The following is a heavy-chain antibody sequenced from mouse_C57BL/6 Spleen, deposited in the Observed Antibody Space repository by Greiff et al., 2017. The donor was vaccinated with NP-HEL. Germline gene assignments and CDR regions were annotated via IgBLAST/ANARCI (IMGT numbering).Heavy chain of an antibody. D-gene: IGHD2-3*01. CDR3: ARDRGDGYSNY. Sequence: DVQLQESGPGLVKPSQSLSLTCSVTGYSITSGYYWNWIRQFPGNKLEWMGYISYDGSNNYNPSLKNRISITRDTSKNQFFLKLNSVTTEDTATYYCARDRGDGYSNYWGQGTTLTVSS. J-gene: IGHJ2*01. CDR2: ISYDGSN. V-gene: IGHV3-6*01. CDR1: GYSITSGYY.